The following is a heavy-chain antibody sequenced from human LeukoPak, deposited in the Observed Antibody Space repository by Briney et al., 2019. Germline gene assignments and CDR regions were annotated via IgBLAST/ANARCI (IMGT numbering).Heavy chain of an antibody. CDR2: ISSSGSTI. Sequence: GGSLRLSCAASGFTFSSYEMNWVRQAPGKGLEWVSYISSSGSTIYYADSVKGRFTISRDNAKNSLYLQMNSLRAEDTAVYYCARDSAYSYGDDFHYWGQGTLVTVSS. CDR3: ARDSAYSYGDDFHY. CDR1: GFTFSSYE. D-gene: IGHD5-18*01. V-gene: IGHV3-48*03. J-gene: IGHJ4*02.